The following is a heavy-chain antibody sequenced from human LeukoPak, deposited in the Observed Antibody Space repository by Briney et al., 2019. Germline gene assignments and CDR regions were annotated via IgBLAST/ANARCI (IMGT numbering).Heavy chain of an antibody. D-gene: IGHD2-2*01. CDR1: GFMFRDYW. CDR2: IRPDGHDK. Sequence: PGGSLRLSCAVSGFMFRDYWMAWVRQAPGKGLEWVANIRPDGHDKYYVESVRGRFTISRDNAQNSLSLQMDSLRVEDSAVYHRGRWGITAALDRWGQGTLVSVSS. V-gene: IGHV3-7*01. CDR3: GRWGITAALDR. J-gene: IGHJ5*02.